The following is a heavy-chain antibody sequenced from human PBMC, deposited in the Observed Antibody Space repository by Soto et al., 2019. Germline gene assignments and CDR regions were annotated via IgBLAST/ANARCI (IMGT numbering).Heavy chain of an antibody. CDR1: GFTFSSYA. Sequence: LSCAASGFTFSSYAMSWVRQAPGKGLEWVSAISGSGGSTYYADSVKGRFTISRDNSKNTLYLQMNSLRAEDTAVYYCAKDRHYYDSSGYYYHDYWGQGTMVTVYS. CDR3: AKDRHYYDSSGYYYHDY. J-gene: IGHJ4*02. CDR2: ISGSGGST. D-gene: IGHD3-22*01. V-gene: IGHV3-23*01.